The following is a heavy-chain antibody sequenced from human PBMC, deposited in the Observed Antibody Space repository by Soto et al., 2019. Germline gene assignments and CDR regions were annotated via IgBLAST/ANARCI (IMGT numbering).Heavy chain of an antibody. J-gene: IGHJ6*02. Sequence: QVPLVQSGAEVKKPGASVKVSCKASGYTFTSYAMHWVRQAPGQRLEWMGWTNAGNGNTKYSQKFQGRVTITSATSASPAYLDLSSLRAADTAVYYFIYPGSYSYGMAVWGQGPTVSVSS. V-gene: IGHV1-3*01. CDR3: IYPGSYSYGMAV. CDR2: TNAGNGNT. D-gene: IGHD3-10*01. CDR1: GYTFTSYA.